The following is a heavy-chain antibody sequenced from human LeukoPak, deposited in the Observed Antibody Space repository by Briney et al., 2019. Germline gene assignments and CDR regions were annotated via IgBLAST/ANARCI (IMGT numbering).Heavy chain of an antibody. D-gene: IGHD2-21*01. CDR2: ISGSGGST. J-gene: IGHJ4*02. CDR3: ARGYSGSLDY. V-gene: IGHV3-23*01. Sequence: GGSLRLSCAASGFTFSSYAMSWVRQAPGKGLEWVSGISGSGGSTYYADSVKGRFTISRDNSKNTLYLQMNSLRAEDTAVYYCARGYSGSLDYWGQGTVVTVSS. CDR1: GFTFSSYA.